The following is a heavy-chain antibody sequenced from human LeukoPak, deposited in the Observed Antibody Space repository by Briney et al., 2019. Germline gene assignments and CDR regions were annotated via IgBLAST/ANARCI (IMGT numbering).Heavy chain of an antibody. CDR2: ISGGGRST. CDR3: AKDTYISAAEFDY. J-gene: IGHJ4*02. CDR1: GFTFSSYA. V-gene: IGHV3-23*01. Sequence: PGGSLRLSCAASGFTFSSYAVSWVRQAPGKGLQWVSAISGGGRSTYYADSVKGRFTISRDDSKDTLYLQMYRLRAEDTGIYYCAKDTYISAAEFDYWGQGTLVTVSS. D-gene: IGHD6-13*01.